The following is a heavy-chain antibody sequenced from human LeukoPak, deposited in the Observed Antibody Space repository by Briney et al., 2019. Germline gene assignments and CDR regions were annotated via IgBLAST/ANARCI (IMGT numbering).Heavy chain of an antibody. D-gene: IGHD3-3*01. CDR1: GGSISSGDYY. CDR3: ARGPTYYDFWSGYQRAHYFDY. J-gene: IGHJ4*02. Sequence: PSQTLSLTWTVSGGSISSGDYYWGWVRQPPGKGLEWIGYIYYSGSTYYNPSLKSRVTISVDTSKNQFSLKLSSVTAADTAVYYCARGPTYYDFWSGYQRAHYFDYWGQGTLVTVSS. V-gene: IGHV4-30-4*01. CDR2: IYYSGST.